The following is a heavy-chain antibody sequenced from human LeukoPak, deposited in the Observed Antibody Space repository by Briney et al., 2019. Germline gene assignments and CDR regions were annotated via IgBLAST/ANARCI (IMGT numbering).Heavy chain of an antibody. CDR2: VLYDGSNK. Sequence: GGSLRLSCAASGFTFSRDTMHWVRQTPSKGLEWVAIVLYDGSNKYYPDSVKGRFTISRDNSKNTVSLQMNSLRAEDTAVYYCARDNYVGNLDYWGQGTLVTVSS. J-gene: IGHJ4*02. CDR1: GFTFSRDT. V-gene: IGHV3-30*04. D-gene: IGHD4-23*01. CDR3: ARDNYVGNLDY.